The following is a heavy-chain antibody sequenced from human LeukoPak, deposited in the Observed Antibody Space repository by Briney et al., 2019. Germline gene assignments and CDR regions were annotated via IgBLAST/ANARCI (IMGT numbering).Heavy chain of an antibody. Sequence: ASVKVSCKASGYTFTSYGISWVRQAPGQGLEWMGWISAYNGNTNYAQKLQGRVTMTTDTSTSTAYMELRSLRSDDTAVYYCARGGWYDILTGWQWFDPWGQGTLVTVSS. J-gene: IGHJ5*02. CDR2: ISAYNGNT. CDR3: ARGGWYDILTGWQWFDP. CDR1: GYTFTSYG. V-gene: IGHV1-18*01. D-gene: IGHD3-9*01.